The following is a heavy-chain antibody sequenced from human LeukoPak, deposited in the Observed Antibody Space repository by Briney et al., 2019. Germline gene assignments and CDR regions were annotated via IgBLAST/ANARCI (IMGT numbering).Heavy chain of an antibody. CDR3: ATTRRELLRARYFDY. J-gene: IGHJ4*02. CDR1: GGTFSSYA. CDR2: IIPIFGTA. V-gene: IGHV1-69*13. D-gene: IGHD1-26*01. Sequence: SVKVSCKASGGTFSSYAISWVRQAPGQGLEWMGGIIPIFGTANYAQKFQGRVTITADESASTAYMELSSLTSEDTAVYYCATTRRELLRARYFDYWGQGTLVTVSS.